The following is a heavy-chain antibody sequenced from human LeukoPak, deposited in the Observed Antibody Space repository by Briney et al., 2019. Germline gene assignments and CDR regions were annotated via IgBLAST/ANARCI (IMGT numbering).Heavy chain of an antibody. CDR1: GLTFEVYA. CDR3: AKSLRNGSGWASDY. V-gene: IGHV3-9*01. D-gene: IGHD6-19*01. Sequence: PGRSLRHSCAASGLTFEVYAVHWVRQAPGRGLDGVAGITWRKCEIAYADSVKGRFTISRDNAKMYLQMNSLRTEDTAVYYCAKSLRNGSGWASDYWGQGTLVTVSS. J-gene: IGHJ4*02. CDR2: ITWRKCEI.